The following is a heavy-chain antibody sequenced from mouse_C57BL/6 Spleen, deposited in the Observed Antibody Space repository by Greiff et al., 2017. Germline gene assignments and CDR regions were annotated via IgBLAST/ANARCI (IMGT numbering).Heavy chain of an antibody. CDR2: IYPGDGDT. J-gene: IGHJ4*01. Sequence: VQLQQSGAELVKPGASVKISCKASGYAFSSYWMNWVKQRPGKGLEWIGQIYPGDGDTNYNGKFKGKATLTADKSSSTAYMQLSSLTSEDSAVYFCARGYDGYYLAMDYWGQGTSVTVSS. CDR1: GYAFSSYW. D-gene: IGHD2-3*01. V-gene: IGHV1-80*01. CDR3: ARGYDGYYLAMDY.